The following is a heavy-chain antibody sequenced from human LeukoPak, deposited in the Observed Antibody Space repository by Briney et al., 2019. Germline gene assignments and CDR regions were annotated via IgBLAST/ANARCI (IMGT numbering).Heavy chain of an antibody. Sequence: SETLSLTCTVSGGSISSSSYYWGWIRQPPGKGLEWIGSIYYSGSTYYNPSLKSRVTISVDTSKNQFSLKLSSVTAADTAVYYCARKKGSYYKRYYFDYWGQGTLVTVSS. J-gene: IGHJ4*02. D-gene: IGHD3-10*01. V-gene: IGHV4-39*07. CDR2: IYYSGST. CDR1: GGSISSSSYY. CDR3: ARKKGSYYKRYYFDY.